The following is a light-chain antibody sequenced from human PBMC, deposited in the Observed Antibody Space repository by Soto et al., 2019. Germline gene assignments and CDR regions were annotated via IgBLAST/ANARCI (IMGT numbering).Light chain of an antibody. CDR1: SSDVGRYNH. CDR2: EVS. V-gene: IGLV2-14*01. J-gene: IGLJ1*01. CDR3: NSHTSSGFRV. Sequence: QSALTQPASVSGSPGQSITISCTGTSSDVGRYNHVSWYQHHPGKAPKLMIYEVSNRPSGVSNRFSGSKSGYTASLTISGLQAEDEADYYCNSHTSSGFRVFGTGTKLTVL.